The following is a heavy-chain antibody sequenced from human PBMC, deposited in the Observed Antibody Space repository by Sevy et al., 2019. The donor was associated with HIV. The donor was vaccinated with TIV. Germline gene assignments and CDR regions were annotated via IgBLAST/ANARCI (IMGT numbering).Heavy chain of an antibody. V-gene: IGHV3-11*01. Sequence: GGSLRLSCAASGFTFSDYYMSWIRQAPGKGLEWVSYISSSGSTIYYADSVKGRFTISRDNAKNSLYLQMNSLRAEDTAVYYCARDSRHFGKRFFEWLLPHWFFDLWGRGTLVTVSS. J-gene: IGHJ2*01. CDR1: GFTFSDYY. CDR3: ARDSRHFGKRFFEWLLPHWFFDL. CDR2: ISSSGSTI. D-gene: IGHD3-3*01.